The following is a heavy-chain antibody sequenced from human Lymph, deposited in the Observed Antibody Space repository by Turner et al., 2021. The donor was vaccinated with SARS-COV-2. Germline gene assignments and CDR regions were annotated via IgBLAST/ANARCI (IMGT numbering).Heavy chain of an antibody. CDR2: ISYDGSNK. Sequence: QVQLVESGGGVFQPGRSLRLSCAPSGFTFSTYAIYWVRQAPGKGLEWVAVISYDGSNKYYADSVKGRFTISRDNSKNTLYLQMNSLRAEDTAVYYCARYASGGYFYYGMDVWGQGTTVTVSS. D-gene: IGHD3-10*01. CDR3: ARYASGGYFYYGMDV. CDR1: GFTFSTYA. V-gene: IGHV3-30*04. J-gene: IGHJ6*02.